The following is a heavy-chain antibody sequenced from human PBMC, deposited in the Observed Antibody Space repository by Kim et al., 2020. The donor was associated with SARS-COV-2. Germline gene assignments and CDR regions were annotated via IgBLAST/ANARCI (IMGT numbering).Heavy chain of an antibody. J-gene: IGHJ5*02. D-gene: IGHD3-3*01. CDR1: GFTFSSYA. V-gene: IGHV3-23*01. Sequence: GGSLRLSCAASGFTFSSYAMSWVRQAPGKGLEWVSAISGSGGSTYYADSVKGRFTISRDNSKNTLYLQMNSLRAEDTAVYYCAKTRGRSGLWNNWFDPWGRNPGHRLL. CDR2: ISGSGGST. CDR3: AKTRGRSGLWNNWFDP.